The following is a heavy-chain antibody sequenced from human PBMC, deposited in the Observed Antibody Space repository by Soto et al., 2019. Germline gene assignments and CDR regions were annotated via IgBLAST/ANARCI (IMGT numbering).Heavy chain of an antibody. J-gene: IGHJ6*02. CDR1: GGSFSGYSWN. CDR3: ARGKSEVATFVIHYYGLDV. V-gene: IGHV4-34*01. Sequence: QVQLQQWGAGLLKPSGTLSLTCAVYGGSFSGYSWNWSWIRQPPGKGLDWIGEINHSGRTNYNPSLKSRVTITIDTSKNQFSLKLNSVTAADTAVYYCARGKSEVATFVIHYYGLDVWGQGTTVTVS. D-gene: IGHD5-12*01. CDR2: INHSGRT.